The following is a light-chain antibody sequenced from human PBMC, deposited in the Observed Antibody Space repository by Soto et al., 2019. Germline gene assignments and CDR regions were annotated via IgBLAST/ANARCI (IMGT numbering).Light chain of an antibody. CDR2: GSS. Sequence: EIMMTQSPATLSLSPGERATLSCRARQSISNNLAWLQQKPGQAPRLLIYGSSTRATGVPARFSGRGSGSYFTLTISSLQSEDFVVYYCQQYNNWPLYTFGQGTKL. CDR1: QSISNN. CDR3: QQYNNWPLYT. V-gene: IGKV3-15*01. J-gene: IGKJ2*01.